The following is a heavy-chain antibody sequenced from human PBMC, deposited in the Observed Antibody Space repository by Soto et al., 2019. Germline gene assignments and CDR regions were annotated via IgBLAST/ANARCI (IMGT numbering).Heavy chain of an antibody. D-gene: IGHD2-2*02. J-gene: IGHJ3*02. CDR3: ATSEGTAIPDGSDAFDI. Sequence: SETLSLTCTVSGGSISSGDYYWSWIRQPPGKGLEWIGYIYYSGSTYYNPSLKSRVTISVDTSKNQFSLKLSSVTAADTAVYDCATSEGTAIPDGSDAFDIWGQGTMVTVSS. V-gene: IGHV4-30-4*01. CDR2: IYYSGST. CDR1: GGSISSGDYY.